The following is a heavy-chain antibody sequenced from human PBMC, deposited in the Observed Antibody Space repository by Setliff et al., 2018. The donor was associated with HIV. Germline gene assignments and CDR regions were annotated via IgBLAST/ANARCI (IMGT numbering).Heavy chain of an antibody. CDR1: GYTFTSYD. J-gene: IGHJ6*03. D-gene: IGHD6-6*01. Sequence: GESLKISCKGSGYTFTSYDINWVRQATGQGLEWMGWMNPNSGNTGYAQKFQGRVTMTRNTSISTVYMELSRLKSEDTAVYYCARDRERGQYSRSAVGGYYYYYMDVWGKGTTVTVSS. V-gene: IGHV1-8*02. CDR2: MNPNSGNT. CDR3: ARDRERGQYSRSAVGGYYYYYMDV.